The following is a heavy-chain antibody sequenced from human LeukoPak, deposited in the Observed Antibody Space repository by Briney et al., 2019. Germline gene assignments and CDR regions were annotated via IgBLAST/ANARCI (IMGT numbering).Heavy chain of an antibody. CDR2: IKRQTEGWTK. D-gene: IGHD1-14*01. J-gene: IGHJ4*02. V-gene: IGHV3-15*01. CDR3: SRNADHDW. CDR1: GFTFSDAW. Sequence: GGSPRLSCAASGFTFSDAWLNWVRQTPEKGLEWVARIKRQTEGWTKDYAAPVKGRFTISRDDSKSTVYLQMNSLEIEDTAVYYCSRNADHDWWGQGTRVTVSS.